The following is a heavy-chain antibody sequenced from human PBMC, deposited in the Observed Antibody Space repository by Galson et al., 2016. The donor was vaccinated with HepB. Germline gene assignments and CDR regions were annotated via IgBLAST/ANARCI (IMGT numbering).Heavy chain of an antibody. V-gene: IGHV4-39*01. CDR1: GDSISSTSYY. D-gene: IGHD1-1*01. Sequence: SETLSLTCTVSGDSISSTSYYWGWIRQPPGKGLEWIGSISYSGSTYYNPSLKSRVTIPANTSKKQFSLKLSSVTAADTAVYYCARRYNWNDTLFDYWGWGTLVTVSS. CDR2: ISYSGST. J-gene: IGHJ4*02. CDR3: ARRYNWNDTLFDY.